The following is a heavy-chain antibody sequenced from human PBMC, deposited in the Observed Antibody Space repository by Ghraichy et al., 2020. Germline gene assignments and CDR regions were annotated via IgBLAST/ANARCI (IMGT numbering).Heavy chain of an antibody. CDR1: GFTFSTYG. D-gene: IGHD6-19*01. V-gene: IGHV3-30*18. CDR3: AKDTSPGYSSGWYSRGYFDY. Sequence: SLNISCAASGFTFSTYGMHWVRQAPGMGLEWVAVISHDGSNKYYADSVKGRFTISRDNSKNTLYVQMNSLRAEDTAVYYCAKDTSPGYSSGWYSRGYFDYWGQGTLVTVSS. CDR2: ISHDGSNK. J-gene: IGHJ4*02.